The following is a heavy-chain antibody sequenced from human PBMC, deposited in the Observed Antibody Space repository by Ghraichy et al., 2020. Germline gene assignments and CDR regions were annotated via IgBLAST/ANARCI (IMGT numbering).Heavy chain of an antibody. Sequence: SVKVSCKVSGYTFTSSGVAWVRHTPGQGPEWLGWISAVNGNTKYAQSLLGRVTMTTDTATSTAHMELRNLRIDDTAVYYCARAFYSSGIFDYWGQGTLVTVSS. CDR2: ISAVNGNT. CDR1: GYTFTSSG. J-gene: IGHJ4*02. CDR3: ARAFYSSGIFDY. D-gene: IGHD6-19*01. V-gene: IGHV1-18*01.